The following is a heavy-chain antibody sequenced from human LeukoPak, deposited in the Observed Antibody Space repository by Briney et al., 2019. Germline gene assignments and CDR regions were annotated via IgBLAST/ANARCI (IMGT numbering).Heavy chain of an antibody. CDR3: ARENYYDSSGYTDY. CDR2: ISYDGSNK. CDR1: GFTFSSYA. V-gene: IGHV3-30*04. D-gene: IGHD3-22*01. Sequence: GGYLRFSCAASGFTFSSYAMHWVRQAQGKGLVGLAVISYDGSNKYYADSVKGPFTIFRDNTKNTLYLKMNRLRAEDTAVYYCARENYYDSSGYTDYLGQGTLVTVTS. J-gene: IGHJ4*02.